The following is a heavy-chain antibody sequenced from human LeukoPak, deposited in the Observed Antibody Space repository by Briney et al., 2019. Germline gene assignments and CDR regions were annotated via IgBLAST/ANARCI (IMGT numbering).Heavy chain of an antibody. D-gene: IGHD2-8*01. CDR1: GYSISSGYY. V-gene: IGHV4-38-2*02. CDR3: ARASIDIVLMVYAANWAHFDY. CDR2: IYHSGST. J-gene: IGHJ4*02. Sequence: SETLSLTCTVSGYSISSGYYWGWIRQPPGKGLEWTGSIYHSGSTYYNPSLKSRVTISVDTSKNQFPLKLSSVTAADTAVYYCARASIDIVLMVYAANWAHFDYWGQGTLVTVSS.